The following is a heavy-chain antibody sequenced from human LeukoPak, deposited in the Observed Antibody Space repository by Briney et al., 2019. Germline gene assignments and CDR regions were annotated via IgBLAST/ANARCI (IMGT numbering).Heavy chain of an antibody. J-gene: IGHJ6*04. V-gene: IGHV1-18*04. CDR3: ARDVAAAGDYYYGMDV. CDR1: GYTFTSYG. CDR2: ISAYNGNT. D-gene: IGHD6-13*01. Sequence: ASVKVSCKASGYTFTSYGISWVRQAPGQGLEWMGWISAYNGNTNYAQKLQGRVTMTTDTSTSTAYMELRSLRSDDTAVYYCARDVAAAGDYYYGMDVWGKGTTVTVSS.